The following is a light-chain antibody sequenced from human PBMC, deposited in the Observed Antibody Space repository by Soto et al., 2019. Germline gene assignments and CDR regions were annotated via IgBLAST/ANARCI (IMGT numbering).Light chain of an antibody. CDR2: GAS. CDR1: QSVSSSF. CDR3: QHRMNWPLT. Sequence: MVLAQSPGTLSLSPGESSTISFSSSQSVSSSFLAWYQQKAGQAPRLLIYGASRRATGIPDRFSGSGSGTDFTLTISSLEPEDFAVYYCQHRMNWPLTFGQGTRLEIK. J-gene: IGKJ5*01. V-gene: IGKV3D-20*02.